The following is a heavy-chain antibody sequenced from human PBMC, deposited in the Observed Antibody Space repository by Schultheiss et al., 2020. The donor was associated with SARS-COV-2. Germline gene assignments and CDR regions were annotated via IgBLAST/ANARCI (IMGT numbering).Heavy chain of an antibody. V-gene: IGHV4-59*01. CDR3: ARATRVESLFSVRGGSFDF. D-gene: IGHD5-24*01. J-gene: IGHJ4*02. CDR1: GSSITGFF. Sequence: SETLSLTCSVSGSSITGFFWTWIRQPPGKGLDPIGNIYFTGITKYNPSLKSRVTISIDTSKNQFSLKPGSVTAADTAVYFCARATRVESLFSVRGGSFDFWGRGALVTVSS. CDR2: IYFTGIT.